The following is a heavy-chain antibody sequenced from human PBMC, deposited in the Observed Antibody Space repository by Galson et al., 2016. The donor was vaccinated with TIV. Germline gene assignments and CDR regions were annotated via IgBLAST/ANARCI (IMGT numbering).Heavy chain of an antibody. CDR2: ISHDGNNK. Sequence: SLRLSCAASGFTFSTHAFHWVRQAPGKGLEWVAIISHDGNNKDFADSVEGRFTISRDSSKNTVFLQMNSLRLEDTAVYYCTRDGRGNWKYVDYFDYWGPGTVVTVSS. CDR1: GFTFSTHA. CDR3: TRDGRGNWKYVDYFDY. V-gene: IGHV3-30-3*01. D-gene: IGHD1-7*01. J-gene: IGHJ4*02.